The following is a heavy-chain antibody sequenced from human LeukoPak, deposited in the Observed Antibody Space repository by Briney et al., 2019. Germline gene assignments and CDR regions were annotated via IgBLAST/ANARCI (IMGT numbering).Heavy chain of an antibody. CDR2: IYSGGST. CDR1: GFTVSGNY. J-gene: IGHJ5*02. Sequence: GGSLRLSCAASGFTVSGNYMSWVRQAPGKGLEWVSVIYSGGSTYYADSVKGRFTISRDNSKNTLYLQMNNLRAEDTAVYYCARDPYSSGYFDPWGQGTLVTVSS. CDR3: ARDPYSSGYFDP. D-gene: IGHD6-19*01. V-gene: IGHV3-53*01.